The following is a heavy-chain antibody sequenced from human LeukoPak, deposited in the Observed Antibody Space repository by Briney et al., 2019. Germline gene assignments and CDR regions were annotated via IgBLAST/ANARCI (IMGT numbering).Heavy chain of an antibody. Sequence: ASVKVSCKASGYTFTSYDINWVRQAPGQGLEWMGWMNPNSGNTGYAQKFQGRVTMTRNTSISTAYMELSSLRSEDTAVYYCARVYKLCSGGSCYPPGYWGQGTLVTVSS. CDR1: GYTFTSYD. V-gene: IGHV1-8*01. CDR2: MNPNSGNT. CDR3: ARVYKLCSGGSCYPPGY. J-gene: IGHJ4*02. D-gene: IGHD2-15*01.